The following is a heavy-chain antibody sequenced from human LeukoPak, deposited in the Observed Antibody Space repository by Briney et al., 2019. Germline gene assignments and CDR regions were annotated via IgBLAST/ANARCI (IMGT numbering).Heavy chain of an antibody. V-gene: IGHV4-61*01. Sequence: SETLSLTCTVPGVSVSSASYYWSWIRQPPGKGLEWIGYIYYSGSTNSNPSLKSRVTISVDTSKNQFSLKLSSVTAADTAVYYCARVVQRAWFDPWGQGTLVTVSS. D-gene: IGHD3-10*01. J-gene: IGHJ5*02. CDR2: IYYSGST. CDR3: ARVVQRAWFDP. CDR1: GVSVSSASYY.